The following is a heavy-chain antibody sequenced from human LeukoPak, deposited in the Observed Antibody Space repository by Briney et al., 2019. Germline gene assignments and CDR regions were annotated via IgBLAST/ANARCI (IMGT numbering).Heavy chain of an antibody. V-gene: IGHV4-30-4*01. CDR1: GGSISSGDYY. D-gene: IGHD3-10*01. Sequence: SQALSLTCTVSGGSISSGDYYWSWIRQPPGKGLEWIGYIYYSGSTYYNPSLKSRVTISVDTSKNQFSLKLSSVTAADTAVYYCARQLSGSYYKLSWFDPWGQGTLVTVSS. CDR2: IYYSGST. CDR3: ARQLSGSYYKLSWFDP. J-gene: IGHJ5*02.